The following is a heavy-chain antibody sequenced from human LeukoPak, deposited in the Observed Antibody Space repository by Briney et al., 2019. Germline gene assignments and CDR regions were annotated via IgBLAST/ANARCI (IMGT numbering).Heavy chain of an antibody. CDR2: ISGSGGST. CDR3: AKSGIAAAGQRGYFDY. CDR1: GFTFSSYA. D-gene: IGHD6-13*01. J-gene: IGHJ4*02. V-gene: IGHV3-23*01. Sequence: GGSLRLSRAASGFTFSSYAMSWVRQAPGKGLEWVSAISGSGGSTYYADSVKGRFTISRDNSKNTVYLQMNSLRGEDTAVYYCAKSGIAAAGQRGYFDYWGQGTLVTVSS.